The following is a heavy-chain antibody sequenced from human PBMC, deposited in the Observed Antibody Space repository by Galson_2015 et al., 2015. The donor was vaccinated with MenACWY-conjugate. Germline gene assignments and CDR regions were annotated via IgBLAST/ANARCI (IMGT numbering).Heavy chain of an antibody. CDR3: ARPRGIVARIYGCMDV. D-gene: IGHD5-12*01. V-gene: IGHV3-23*01. J-gene: IGHJ6*02. Sequence: SLKLSCTASGFTFTSYAISWVRQAPGKGLEWISTISGIGARTYYADSVKGRFTITRDNSTSTLYLQMNSLRADDTAVYYCARPRGIVARIYGCMDVWGQGTMVTVSS. CDR2: ISGIGART. CDR1: GFTFTSYA.